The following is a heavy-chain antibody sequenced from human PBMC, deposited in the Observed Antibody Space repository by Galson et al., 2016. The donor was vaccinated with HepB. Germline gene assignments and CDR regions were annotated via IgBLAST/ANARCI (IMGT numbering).Heavy chain of an antibody. CDR2: INTGNDNT. J-gene: IGHJ6*02. CDR1: RSTFTRYN. V-gene: IGHV1-3*04. Sequence: SVKVSCKASRSTFTRYNIHWVRQAPGQRLEWMGWINTGNDNTKYSQKFQGRVTITRDTSASTVYMELSSLRSEDTAVYYYAGEYGGYAGSRYYSGMDVWGQGTTVTVSS. CDR3: AGEYGGYAGSRYYSGMDV. D-gene: IGHD5-12*01.